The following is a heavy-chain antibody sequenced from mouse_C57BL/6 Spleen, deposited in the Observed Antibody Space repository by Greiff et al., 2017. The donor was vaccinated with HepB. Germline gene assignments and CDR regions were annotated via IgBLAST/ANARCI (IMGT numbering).Heavy chain of an antibody. CDR1: GYTFTSYW. D-gene: IGHD2-3*01. Sequence: VQLQQPGAELVKPGASVKMSCKASGYTFTSYWITWVKQRPGQGLEWIGDIYPGSGSTNYNEKFKSKATLTVDTSSSTAYMQLSSLTSEDSAVYYCARGRDGYRWYFDVWGTGTTVTVSS. J-gene: IGHJ1*03. V-gene: IGHV1-55*01. CDR3: ARGRDGYRWYFDV. CDR2: IYPGSGST.